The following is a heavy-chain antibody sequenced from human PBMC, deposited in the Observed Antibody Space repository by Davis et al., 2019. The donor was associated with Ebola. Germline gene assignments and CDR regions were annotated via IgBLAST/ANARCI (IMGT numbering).Heavy chain of an antibody. V-gene: IGHV4-34*01. D-gene: IGHD3-10*01. Sequence: MPSETLSLTCAVYGGSFSGYYWSWIREPPGKGLEWIGEINHSGSTNYNPSLKSRVTISVDTSKNQVSLKLSSVTAADTAVYYCARGDRRLLWFGRNLDYWGQGTLVTVSS. CDR1: GGSFSGYY. CDR2: INHSGST. J-gene: IGHJ4*02. CDR3: ARGDRRLLWFGRNLDY.